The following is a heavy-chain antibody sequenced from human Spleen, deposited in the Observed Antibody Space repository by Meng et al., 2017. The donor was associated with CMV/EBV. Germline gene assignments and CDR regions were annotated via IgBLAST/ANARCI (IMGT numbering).Heavy chain of an antibody. CDR2: ISGSGGST. J-gene: IGHJ4*02. CDR1: GFTFSDYA. Sequence: GESLKISCAASGFTFSDYAMSWVRQAPGKGLEWVSAISGSGGSTYYADSVKGRFTISRDNSKNTLYLQMNSLRAEDTAVYYCASHAADGYSYGPTYYFDYWGQGTLVTVSS. CDR3: ASHAADGYSYGPTYYFDY. V-gene: IGHV3-23*01. D-gene: IGHD5-18*01.